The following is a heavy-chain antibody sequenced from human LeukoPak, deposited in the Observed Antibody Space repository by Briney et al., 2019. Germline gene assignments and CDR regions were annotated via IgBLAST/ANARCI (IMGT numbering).Heavy chain of an antibody. J-gene: IGHJ4*02. D-gene: IGHD3-22*01. Sequence: PGGSLRLSCAASGFTFSSYWMHWVRQAPGKGLVWVSHINSDGSSTSHADSVKGRFTISRDNAKSTLYLQMNSLRAEDTAVYYCARDKETYYYDSGAYGFDYWGQGTLVTVSS. CDR3: ARDKETYYYDSGAYGFDY. V-gene: IGHV3-74*01. CDR1: GFTFSSYW. CDR2: INSDGSST.